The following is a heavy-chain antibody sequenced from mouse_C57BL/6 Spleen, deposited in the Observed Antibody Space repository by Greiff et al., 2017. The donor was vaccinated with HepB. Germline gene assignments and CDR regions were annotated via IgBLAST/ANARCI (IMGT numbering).Heavy chain of an antibody. CDR1: GYTFTSYW. D-gene: IGHD4-1*01. CDR3: AREDELGLYFDY. V-gene: IGHV1-64*01. CDR2: IHPNSGST. J-gene: IGHJ2*01. Sequence: QVQLKQPGAELVKPGASVKLSCKASGYTFTSYWMHWVKQRPGQGLEWIGMIHPNSGSTNYNEKFKSKATLTVDKSSSTAYMQLSSLTSEDSAVYYCAREDELGLYFDYWGQGTTLTVSS.